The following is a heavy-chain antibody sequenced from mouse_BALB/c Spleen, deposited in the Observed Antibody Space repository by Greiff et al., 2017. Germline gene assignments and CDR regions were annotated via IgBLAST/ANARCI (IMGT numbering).Heavy chain of an antibody. D-gene: IGHD1-1*01. CDR1: GFTFSSYA. CDR3: ARGGTVVDY. V-gene: IGHV5-6-5*01. J-gene: IGHJ2*01. Sequence: DVMLVESGGGLVKPGGSLKLSCAASGFTFSSYAMSWVRQTPEKRLEWVASISSGGSTYYPDSVKGRFTISRDNARNILYLQMSSLRSEDTAMYYCARGGTVVDYWGQGTTLTVSS. CDR2: ISSGGST.